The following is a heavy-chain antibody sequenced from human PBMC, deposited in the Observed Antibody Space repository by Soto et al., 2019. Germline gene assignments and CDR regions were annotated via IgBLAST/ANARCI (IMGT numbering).Heavy chain of an antibody. D-gene: IGHD3-16*01. CDR3: ARRIDHVWDYGMDV. V-gene: IGHV3-21*01. J-gene: IGHJ6*02. Sequence: PGGSLRLSCAASGFTFSSYTMNWVRQAPGKGLQWVSSISNSNSYIYYTDSVKGRFTISRDNAKNSLYLQMNSLRAEDTAVYYCARRIDHVWDYGMDVWGQGTTVTVSS. CDR2: ISNSNSYI. CDR1: GFTFSSYT.